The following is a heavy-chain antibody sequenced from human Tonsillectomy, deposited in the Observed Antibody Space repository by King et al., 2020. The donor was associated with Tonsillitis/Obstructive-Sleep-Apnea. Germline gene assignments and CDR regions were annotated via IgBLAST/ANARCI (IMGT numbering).Heavy chain of an antibody. J-gene: IGHJ4*02. CDR2: ISPYNGNT. CDR3: AGDSMSHYLDSSLDSSGYYTFDY. CDR1: GYTFTTYG. D-gene: IGHD3-22*01. V-gene: IGHV1-18*01. Sequence: VQLVESGAEVKKPGASVKVSCKASGYTFTTYGISWVRQAPGQGLEWMGWISPYNGNTNSAQKLQGRVTMTTDTSTRTAYMELRSLRSDDTAVYYCAGDSMSHYLDSSLDSSGYYTFDYWGQGTLVTVSS.